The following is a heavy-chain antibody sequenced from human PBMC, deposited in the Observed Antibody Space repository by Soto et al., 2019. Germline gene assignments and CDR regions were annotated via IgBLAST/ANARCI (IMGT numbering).Heavy chain of an antibody. CDR1: GFSLSTSGVG. V-gene: IGHV2-5*02. D-gene: IGHD4-17*01. Sequence: QITLKEPGPTLVKPTQTLTLTCTLSGFSLSTSGVGVGWIRQTPGKALEWLAVIYWDDVKHYSPSLERRLTITKDTSESEVVLTMTIMDPVDTATYYCARKGSGDSALDYWGQGILVTVSS. J-gene: IGHJ4*02. CDR3: ARKGSGDSALDY. CDR2: IYWDDVK.